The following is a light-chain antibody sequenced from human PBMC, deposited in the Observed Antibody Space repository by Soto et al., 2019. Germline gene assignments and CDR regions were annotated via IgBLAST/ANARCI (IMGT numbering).Light chain of an antibody. V-gene: IGLV2-8*01. CDR3: KSYAGSNTYV. J-gene: IGLJ1*01. Sequence: QSGLTQPPSASGSPGQSVTISCTGTKNDIGVYDFVSWYQHHPGKAPRLIIYEVVQRPSGVPDRFSGSKSGNTASLTVSGLQAADEADYFCKSYAGSNTYVLGSGTKVTV. CDR1: KNDIGVYDF. CDR2: EVV.